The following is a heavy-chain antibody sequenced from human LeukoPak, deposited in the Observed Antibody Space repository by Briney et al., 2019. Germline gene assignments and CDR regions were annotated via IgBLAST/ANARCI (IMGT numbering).Heavy chain of an antibody. D-gene: IGHD6-19*01. J-gene: IGHJ4*02. Sequence: GGSLRLSCAASGFTFSNYWMSWVRQAPGKGLEWAANIKQDGSEKNYADSVKGRFTISRDNAKNSLYLQMNSLRAEDTAVFFCARVPDYSSGWVFDYWGQGTLVTVSS. CDR2: IKQDGSEK. CDR3: ARVPDYSSGWVFDY. V-gene: IGHV3-7*04. CDR1: GFTFSNYW.